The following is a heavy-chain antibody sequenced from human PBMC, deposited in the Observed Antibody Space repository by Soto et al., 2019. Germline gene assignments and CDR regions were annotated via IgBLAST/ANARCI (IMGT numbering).Heavy chain of an antibody. CDR1: GFTFDDYA. Sequence: GGSLRLSCAASGFTFDDYAMHWVRQAPGKGLEWVSSISWNSGSIGYADSVKGRFTISRDNAKSSLYLQMNSLRAEDTALYYCAKDRGYNYGAPNFDYWGQGTLVTVSS. CDR3: AKDRGYNYGAPNFDY. D-gene: IGHD5-18*01. V-gene: IGHV3-9*01. CDR2: ISWNSGSI. J-gene: IGHJ4*02.